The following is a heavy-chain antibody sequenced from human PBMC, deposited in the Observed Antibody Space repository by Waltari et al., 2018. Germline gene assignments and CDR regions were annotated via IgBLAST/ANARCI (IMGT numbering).Heavy chain of an antibody. CDR1: GFSFSHYW. Sequence: EVQLVESGGGLVQPGGSLRLSCAASGFSFSHYWMSWVRQAPGKGLGWVADIKGGGSRKYYLDSGRGRFSISRDNTKNSVDLQMNSLRAEDTAVYYCARDDSSSGSYDAFDIWGQGTMVAVSS. V-gene: IGHV3-7*01. D-gene: IGHD3-22*01. J-gene: IGHJ3*02. CDR3: ARDDSSSGSYDAFDI. CDR2: IKGGGSRK.